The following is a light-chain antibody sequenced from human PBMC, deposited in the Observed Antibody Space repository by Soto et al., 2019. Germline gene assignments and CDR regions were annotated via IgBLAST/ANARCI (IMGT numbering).Light chain of an antibody. CDR1: QSVSSY. J-gene: IGKJ1*01. Sequence: EIVLTQSPATLSLSPGERATLSCRASQSVSSYLAWYQQKPGQAPRLLIYDASNRATGIPARFSGSGSGTGFTLTLSSLEPEDFAVYYCQQRSNWPGTFGQGTKVEIK. CDR3: QQRSNWPGT. CDR2: DAS. V-gene: IGKV3-11*01.